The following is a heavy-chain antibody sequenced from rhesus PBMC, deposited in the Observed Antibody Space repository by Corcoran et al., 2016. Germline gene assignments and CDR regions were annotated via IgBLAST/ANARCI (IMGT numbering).Heavy chain of an antibody. D-gene: IGHD4-29*01. CDR3: ARDPTGGRNRFDV. CDR1: GDSIMINY. J-gene: IGHJ5-1*01. Sequence: QLQLQESGPGLVKPSETLSLTCAVSGDSIMINYWNWIRQPPGKGLEGVGRIYGSGGNTDYKPPLKSRVTISTDTSKNQFSLKLTSVTAADTAVYYCARDPTGGRNRFDVWGQGVLVTVSS. CDR2: IYGSGGNT. V-gene: IGHV4-160*01.